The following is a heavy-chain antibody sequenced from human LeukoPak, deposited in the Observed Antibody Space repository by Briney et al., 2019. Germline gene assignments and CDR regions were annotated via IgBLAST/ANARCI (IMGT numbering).Heavy chain of an antibody. CDR1: GFTVSSNY. CDR2: IYSAGNT. J-gene: IGHJ4*02. Sequence: GGSLRLSCVASGFTVSSNYMSWVRQAPGKGLEWVSVIYSAGNTYYADSVKGRFTISRHNSENTLYLHMNSLRVEDTAVYFCARGGTPGYSSGRINYWGQGTLVTVSS. CDR3: ARGGTPGYSSGRINY. D-gene: IGHD6-19*01. V-gene: IGHV3-53*04.